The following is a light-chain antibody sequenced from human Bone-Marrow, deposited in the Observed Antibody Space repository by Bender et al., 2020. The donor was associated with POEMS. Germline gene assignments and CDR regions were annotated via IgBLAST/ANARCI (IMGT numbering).Light chain of an antibody. CDR1: SSNIGTNP. CDR2: INN. J-gene: IGLJ3*02. V-gene: IGLV1-44*01. Sequence: QSVLPQPPSASGTPGQRVIISCSGSSSNIGTNPVNWYQQLPGTAPKLLIYINNQRPSGVPDRFSGSKSGTSASLAISGLQAEDEADYYCAAWEDSLNGWVFGGGTKLTVL. CDR3: AAWEDSLNGWV.